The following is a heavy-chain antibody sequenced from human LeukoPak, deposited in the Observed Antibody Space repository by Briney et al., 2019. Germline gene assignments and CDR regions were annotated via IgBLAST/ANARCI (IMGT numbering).Heavy chain of an antibody. D-gene: IGHD2-15*01. CDR2: ISNNGGYT. Sequence: GGSLRLSCAASGFTSRSYSMNWVRQAPGKGLEWISAISNNGGYTYYADSVQGRFTISRDNSKSTLCLQMNSLRAEDTAVYYCAKQLGYCSDGSCYFPYWGQGTLVTVSS. J-gene: IGHJ4*02. CDR1: GFTSRSYS. CDR3: AKQLGYCSDGSCYFPY. V-gene: IGHV3-23*01.